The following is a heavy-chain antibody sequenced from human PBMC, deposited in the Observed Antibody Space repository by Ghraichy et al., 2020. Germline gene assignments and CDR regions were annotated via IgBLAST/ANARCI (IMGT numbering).Heavy chain of an antibody. CDR3: ARDMKEGFNYRVWYFDL. CDR2: IYYSGST. Sequence: SLNISCAISDGSISSGGYSCSWIRQPPGKGLEWIGYIYYSGSTYYNPSLKSRVTISVDTSKNQFSLKLSSVTAADTAVYYCARDMKEGFNYRVWYFDLWGRGTLVTVSS. V-gene: IGHV4-30-4*07. J-gene: IGHJ2*01. D-gene: IGHD4-11*01. CDR1: DGSISSGGYS.